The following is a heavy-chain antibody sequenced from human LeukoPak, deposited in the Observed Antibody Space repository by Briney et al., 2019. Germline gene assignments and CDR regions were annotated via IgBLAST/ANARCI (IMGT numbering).Heavy chain of an antibody. CDR3: ARDVHFDY. V-gene: IGHV3-7*03. J-gene: IGHJ4*02. CDR2: IKQDGSET. CDR1: GFTFSSYW. Sequence: GGSLRLSCAASGFTFSSYWMTWARQAPGKGLEWVANIKQDGSETYYVESVKGRFAISRDNAKNSLYLQMNSLGAEDTAVYHCARDVHFDYWGQGTLVTVSS.